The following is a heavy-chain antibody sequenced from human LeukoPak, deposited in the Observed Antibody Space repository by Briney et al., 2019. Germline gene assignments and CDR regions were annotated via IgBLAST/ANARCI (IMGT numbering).Heavy chain of an antibody. V-gene: IGHV1-2*02. CDR1: GYTFTGYY. D-gene: IGHD3-10*01. CDR2: INPNSGGT. J-gene: IGHJ6*02. Sequence: ASVKVSCKASGYTFTGYYMHWVRQAPGQGLEWIGWINPNSGGTNYAQKFQGRVTMTRDTSISTAYMELSRLRSDDTAVYYCARDQLAYYYGSGRSFGMDVWGQGTTVTVSS. CDR3: ARDQLAYYYGSGRSFGMDV.